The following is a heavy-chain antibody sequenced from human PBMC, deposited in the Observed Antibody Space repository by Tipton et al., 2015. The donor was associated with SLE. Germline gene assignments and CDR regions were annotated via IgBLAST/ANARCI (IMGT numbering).Heavy chain of an antibody. CDR1: GGSVSSGSYY. V-gene: IGHV4-61*01. CDR2: IYHSGGT. Sequence: TLSLTCTVSGGSVSSGSYYWSWIRQPPGKGLEWIGYIYHSGGTNHSPSLRSRLTTSVDTSKNQFSLKLSSVTAADTAVYYCARKVNGQRWLQWGALDIWGQGTMVTVSS. D-gene: IGHD5-24*01. CDR3: ARKVNGQRWLQWGALDI. J-gene: IGHJ3*02.